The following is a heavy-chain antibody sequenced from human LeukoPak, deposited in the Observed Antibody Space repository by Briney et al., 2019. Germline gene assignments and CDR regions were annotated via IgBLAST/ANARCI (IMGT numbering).Heavy chain of an antibody. D-gene: IGHD3-16*01. J-gene: IGHJ5*02. CDR3: ASSTFGGVGNWFDP. Sequence: GGSLRLSCAASGFTFSDYYMSWIRQAPGKGLEWVSYISSSGSTIYYADSVKGRFTISRDNAKNSLYLQMNSLRAEDTAVYYCASSTFGGVGNWFDPWGQGTLVTVSS. CDR2: ISSSGSTI. V-gene: IGHV3-11*01. CDR1: GFTFSDYY.